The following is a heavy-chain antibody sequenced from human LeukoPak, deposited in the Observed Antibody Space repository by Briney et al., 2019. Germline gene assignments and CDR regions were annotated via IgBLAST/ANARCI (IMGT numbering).Heavy chain of an antibody. J-gene: IGHJ4*02. D-gene: IGHD3-10*01. Sequence: SETLSLTCTVSGGSISSGGYYWSWIRQHPGKGLEWIGYIYYSGSTYYNPPLKSRVTISVDTSKNQFSLKLSSVTAADTAVYYCARGRPERVRGVIITFDYWGQGTLVTVSS. CDR3: ARGRPERVRGVIITFDY. V-gene: IGHV4-31*03. CDR1: GGSISSGGYY. CDR2: IYYSGST.